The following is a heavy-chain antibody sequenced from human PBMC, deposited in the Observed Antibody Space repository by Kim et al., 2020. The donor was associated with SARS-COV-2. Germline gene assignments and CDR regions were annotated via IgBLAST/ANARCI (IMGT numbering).Heavy chain of an antibody. D-gene: IGHD4-17*01. CDR3: ARLPGDYGDYVWGDAFDI. CDR2: IYYSGST. Sequence: SETLSLTCTVSGGSISSYYWSWIRQPPGKGLEWIGYIYYSGSTNYNPSLKSRVTISVDTSKNQFSLKLSSVTAADTAVYYCARLPGDYGDYVWGDAFDIWGQGTMVTVSS. CDR1: GGSISSYY. J-gene: IGHJ3*02. V-gene: IGHV4-59*08.